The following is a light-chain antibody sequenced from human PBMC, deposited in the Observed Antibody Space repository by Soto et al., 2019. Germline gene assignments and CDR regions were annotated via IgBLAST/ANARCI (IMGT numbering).Light chain of an antibody. J-gene: IGLJ2*01. CDR2: GNS. Sequence: VLTQPPSVSGAPGQRVTISCTGSSSNIGAGYDVHWYQQLPVTAPKLLIYGNSNRPSGVPDRVSGSKSGTSASLAITGLQAEDEADYYCQSYDSSLSGSVFGGGTKLTVL. CDR1: SSNIGAGYD. CDR3: QSYDSSLSGSV. V-gene: IGLV1-40*01.